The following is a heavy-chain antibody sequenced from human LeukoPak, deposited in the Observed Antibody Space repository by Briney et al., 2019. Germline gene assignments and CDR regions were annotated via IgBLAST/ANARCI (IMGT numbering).Heavy chain of an antibody. CDR3: ARNYGDYDAFDI. CDR1: GFTFSSYS. J-gene: IGHJ3*02. CDR2: ISSSRSTI. D-gene: IGHD4-17*01. Sequence: GGSLRLSCAASGFTFSSYSMNWVRQAPGKGLEWVSSISSSRSTIYYADSVKGRFTIFGDNAKNSLYLQMHSLRDEDTAVYYCARNYGDYDAFDIWGQGTMVTVSS. V-gene: IGHV3-48*02.